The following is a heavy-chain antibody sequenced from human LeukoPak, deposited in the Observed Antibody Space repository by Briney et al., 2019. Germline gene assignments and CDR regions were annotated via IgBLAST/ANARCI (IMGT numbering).Heavy chain of an antibody. Sequence: ASVKVSCKVSGYILSEFSMHWVRQTPGKGFEWMGSFDPEDGETIYAQQFQGRFTMNEDTSANTAYMELSSLRSEDTAVYYCATDPLHSDGGAFDLWGQGTMVTVSS. CDR3: ATDPLHSDGGAFDL. CDR2: FDPEDGET. J-gene: IGHJ3*01. V-gene: IGHV1-24*01. CDR1: GYILSEFS. D-gene: IGHD2-8*02.